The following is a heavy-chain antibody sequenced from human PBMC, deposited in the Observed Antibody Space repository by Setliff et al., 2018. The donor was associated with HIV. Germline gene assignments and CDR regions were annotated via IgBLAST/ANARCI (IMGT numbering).Heavy chain of an antibody. Sequence: GESLKISCAASGFIFSSYAMHWVRQAPGKGLEWVSSISSSSYYIYYADSVKGRFTISRDNAKNSLYLQMNSLRAEDTAVYYCARSRAAGFDYWGQGTLVTVSS. CDR3: ARSRAAGFDY. V-gene: IGHV3-21*01. D-gene: IGHD6-13*01. J-gene: IGHJ4*02. CDR1: GFIFSSYA. CDR2: ISSSSYYI.